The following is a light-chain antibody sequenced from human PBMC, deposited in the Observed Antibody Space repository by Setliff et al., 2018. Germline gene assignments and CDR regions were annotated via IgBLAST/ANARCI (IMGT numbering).Light chain of an antibody. J-gene: IGLJ1*01. CDR2: DVS. V-gene: IGLV2-14*01. CDR1: SSDVGGYNY. Sequence: QSVLTQPASVSGSPGQSITISCTGTSSDVGGYNYVSWYQQHPGKAPKLMIYDVSNRPSGVSNRFSGSKSGNTASLTTSGLQAEDEADYYCNAYASDTTYVIGSGTKV. CDR3: NAYASDTTYV.